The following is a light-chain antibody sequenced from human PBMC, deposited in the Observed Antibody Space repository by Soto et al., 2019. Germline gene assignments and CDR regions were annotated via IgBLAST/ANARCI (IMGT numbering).Light chain of an antibody. Sequence: QSALTQPRSVSGSPGQSVTIPCTGTTSDVGGYNYVSWHQQHPGKAPKLMNYDVSKRPSGVPDRFSGSKSGNTASLTISGLQAEDEAEYYCCSYAGTYSFVVFGGGTKVTVL. CDR1: TSDVGGYNY. V-gene: IGLV2-11*01. J-gene: IGLJ2*01. CDR2: DVS. CDR3: CSYAGTYSFVV.